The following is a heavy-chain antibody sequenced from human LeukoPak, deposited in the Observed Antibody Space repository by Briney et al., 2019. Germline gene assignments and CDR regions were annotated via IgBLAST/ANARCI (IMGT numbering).Heavy chain of an antibody. CDR3: ARQGSSGYHGVFYFDY. V-gene: IGHV5-51*01. D-gene: IGHD3-22*01. CDR2: ISPGDSDA. J-gene: IGHJ4*02. Sequence: GESLQISSQGSGYTSTTYWVGWVRQLPGKGLEWMGIISPGDSDATYSPSFQGQVPISAGKSASPAYLQWLSLQAADTPLYYCARQGSSGYHGVFYFDYWGQGTLVSVSS. CDR1: GYTSTTYW.